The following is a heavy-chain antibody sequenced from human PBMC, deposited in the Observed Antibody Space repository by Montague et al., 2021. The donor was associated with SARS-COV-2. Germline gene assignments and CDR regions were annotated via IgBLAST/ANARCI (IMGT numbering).Heavy chain of an antibody. CDR3: VRGGGYYNYCLDV. CDR1: GASVSSGNSY. D-gene: IGHD3-22*01. CDR2: IYYSGST. J-gene: IGHJ6*02. Sequence: SETLSLTCTVSGASVSSGNSYWNWIRQPPGKGLEWIGYIYYSGSTNYSPSLKSRVTISVDTSKNQFSLKVTSVTAADAAVYYCVRGGGYYNYCLDVWGPGTTVTVSS. V-gene: IGHV4-61*01.